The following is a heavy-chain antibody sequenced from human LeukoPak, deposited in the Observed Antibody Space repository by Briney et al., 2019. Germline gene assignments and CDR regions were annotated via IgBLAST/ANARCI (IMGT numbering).Heavy chain of an antibody. J-gene: IGHJ4*02. CDR3: AAGKYYFDY. Sequence: GGSLRLSCAASGFTFSSYAMIWVRQAPGKGLEWVSSISAGGGSTNYADSVKGRFIISRDNSKNTLYLQMNSLRAEDTAVYYCAAGKYYFDYWGQGTLVTVSS. V-gene: IGHV3-23*01. CDR1: GFTFSSYA. CDR2: ISAGGGST.